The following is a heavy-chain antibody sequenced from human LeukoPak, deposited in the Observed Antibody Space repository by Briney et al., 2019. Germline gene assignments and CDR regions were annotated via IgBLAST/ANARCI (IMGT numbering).Heavy chain of an antibody. Sequence: APVKVSCKVSGYTFTDYYMHWVQQAPGKGLEWMGLVDPEDGETIYAEKFQGRVTITADTSTDTAYMELSSLRSEDTAVYYCATGLDYYDSSGPSYWGQGTLVTVSS. V-gene: IGHV1-69-2*01. CDR3: ATGLDYYDSSGPSY. CDR2: VDPEDGET. D-gene: IGHD3-22*01. J-gene: IGHJ4*02. CDR1: GYTFTDYY.